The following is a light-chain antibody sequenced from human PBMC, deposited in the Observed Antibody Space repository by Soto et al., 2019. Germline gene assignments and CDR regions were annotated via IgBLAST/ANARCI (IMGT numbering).Light chain of an antibody. CDR2: AAS. CDR3: QQLNSYPLT. Sequence: DIQLTQSPSFLSASVGDRVTITCRSSQDISDYLAWYQQRPGKATKLLIYAASTLQSGVPSRFSGSGSGTGFTLTISSLQPEAFATYSCQQLNSYPLTFGGGTKVEIK. J-gene: IGKJ4*01. V-gene: IGKV1-9*01. CDR1: QDISDY.